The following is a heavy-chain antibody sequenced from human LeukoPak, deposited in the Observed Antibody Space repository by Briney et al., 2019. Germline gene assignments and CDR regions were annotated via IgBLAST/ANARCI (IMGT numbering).Heavy chain of an antibody. D-gene: IGHD3-22*01. V-gene: IGHV3-48*01. Sequence: GGSLRLSCAASGFTFSSYSMNWVRQAPGKGLEWVSYISSSSSTIYYADSVKGRFTISRDNAKNSLYLQMNSLRAEDTAVYYCARDLPSDFLYYYDSSLSFDYWGQGTLVTVSS. CDR2: ISSSSSTI. CDR1: GFTFSSYS. CDR3: ARDLPSDFLYYYDSSLSFDY. J-gene: IGHJ4*02.